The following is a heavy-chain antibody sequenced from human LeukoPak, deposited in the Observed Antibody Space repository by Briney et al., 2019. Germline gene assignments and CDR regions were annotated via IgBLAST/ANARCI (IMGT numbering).Heavy chain of an antibody. CDR2: INHSGTT. CDR1: GGSFSSFYY. J-gene: IGHJ5*02. Sequence: ETLSLTCTVSGGSFSSFYYWTWIRQPPGKGLQWVGYINHSGTTYYNPSLKSRVTMSVDPSKKQVYLKVTSVTAADTAIYYCARRKGNGEYKDWFDPWGQGTLVTVSP. D-gene: IGHD6-6*01. V-gene: IGHV4-59*08. CDR3: ARRKGNGEYKDWFDP.